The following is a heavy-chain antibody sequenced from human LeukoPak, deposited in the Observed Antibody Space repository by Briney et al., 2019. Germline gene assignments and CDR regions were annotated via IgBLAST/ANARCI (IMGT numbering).Heavy chain of an antibody. D-gene: IGHD3-9*01. Sequence: PGGSLRLSCAASGFTFSDYYMSWIRQAPGKGLEWVSAISGSGGSTYYADSVKGRFTISRDNSKNTLYLQMNSLRAEDTAVYYCAKDYPEINYDILTGYDYWGQGTLVTVSS. CDR2: ISGSGGST. CDR1: GFTFSDYY. CDR3: AKDYPEINYDILTGYDY. J-gene: IGHJ4*02. V-gene: IGHV3-23*01.